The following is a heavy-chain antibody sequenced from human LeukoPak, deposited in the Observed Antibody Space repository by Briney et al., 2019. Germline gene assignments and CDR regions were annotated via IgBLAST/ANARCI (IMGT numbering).Heavy chain of an antibody. CDR3: ARDSSGWYYFDY. Sequence: GGSLRLYCAASGFTVSTNYMSWVRQAPGKGLEWVSFIYSDGSTYYADSVKGRFTISRDNSKNTLYLQMNSLRAEDTAVYYCARDSSGWYYFDYWGQGTLVTVSS. J-gene: IGHJ4*02. CDR1: GFTVSTNY. V-gene: IGHV3-53*01. D-gene: IGHD6-19*01. CDR2: IYSDGST.